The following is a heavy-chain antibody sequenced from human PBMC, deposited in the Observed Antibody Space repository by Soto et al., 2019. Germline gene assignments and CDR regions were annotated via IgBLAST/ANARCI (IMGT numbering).Heavy chain of an antibody. D-gene: IGHD6-13*01. V-gene: IGHV4-30-2*01. CDR1: GGSISSGGYS. Sequence: QLQLQESGSGLVKPSQTLSLTCAVSGGSISSGGYSWSWIRQPPGKGLEWIEYIYPSGSTYYNPSLKSRVTISVHRPKNHFSMKLSSVTAADTAVYYCAMVPDVWGPGTTVTVSS. J-gene: IGHJ6*02. CDR3: AMVPDV. CDR2: IYPSGST.